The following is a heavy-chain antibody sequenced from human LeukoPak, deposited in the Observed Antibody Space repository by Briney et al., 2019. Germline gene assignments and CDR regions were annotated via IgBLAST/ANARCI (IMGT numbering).Heavy chain of an antibody. Sequence: SETLSLTCAVYGGSFSGYYWSWIRQPPGKGLEWIGEINHSGSTNYNPPLKSRVTISVDTSKNQFSLKLSSVTAADTAVYYCARMDYYDSSGYPSEGWGQGTLVTVSS. CDR2: INHSGST. CDR3: ARMDYYDSSGYPSEG. J-gene: IGHJ4*02. D-gene: IGHD3-22*01. CDR1: GGSFSGYY. V-gene: IGHV4-34*01.